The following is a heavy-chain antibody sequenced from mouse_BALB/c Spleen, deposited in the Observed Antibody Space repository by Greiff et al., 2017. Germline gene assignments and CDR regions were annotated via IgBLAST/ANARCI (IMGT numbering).Heavy chain of an antibody. V-gene: IGHV1-66*01. CDR1: GYSFTSYY. J-gene: IGHJ4*01. Sequence: VNLVESGPELVKPGASVKISCKASGYSFTSYYIHWVKQRPGQGLEWIGWIFPGSGNTKYNEKFKGKATLTADTSSSTAYMQLSSLTSEDSAVYFGARDGGCGDYYAMDYWGQGTSVTVSS. D-gene: IGHD2-3*01. CDR2: IFPGSGNT. CDR3: ARDGGCGDYYAMDY.